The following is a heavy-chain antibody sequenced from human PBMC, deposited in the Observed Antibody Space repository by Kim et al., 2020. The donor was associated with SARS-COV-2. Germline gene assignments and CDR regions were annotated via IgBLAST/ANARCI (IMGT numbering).Heavy chain of an antibody. J-gene: IGHJ6*02. Sequence: VKGRFTISRDNAKNSLYLQMNSLRAEDTAVYYCARDVVVVAAHYYYGMDVWGQGTTVTVSS. V-gene: IGHV3-21*01. D-gene: IGHD2-15*01. CDR3: ARDVVVVAAHYYYGMDV.